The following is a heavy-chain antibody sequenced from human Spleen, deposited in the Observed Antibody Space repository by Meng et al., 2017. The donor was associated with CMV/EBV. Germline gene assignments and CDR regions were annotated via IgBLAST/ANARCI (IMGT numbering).Heavy chain of an antibody. Sequence: GESLKISCAASGFTFSSYSMNWVRQAPGTGLEWVSSISASGSYIYYADSMKGRFTISRDNAKNSLYLQMNSLRAEDTAVYYCARDLQTFCGSPGCYDGFPHWGQGTLVTVSS. CDR2: ISASGSYI. CDR1: GFTFSSYS. CDR3: ARDLQTFCGSPGCYDGFPH. J-gene: IGHJ4*02. D-gene: IGHD2-2*01. V-gene: IGHV3-21*01.